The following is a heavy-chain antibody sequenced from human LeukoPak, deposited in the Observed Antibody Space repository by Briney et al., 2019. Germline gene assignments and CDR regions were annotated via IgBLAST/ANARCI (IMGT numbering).Heavy chain of an antibody. CDR1: GSTFSNAW. J-gene: IGHJ4*02. D-gene: IGHD3-10*01. CDR2: IKSKTDGGTT. V-gene: IGHV3-15*01. CDR3: TGFGGSGSYYIKDY. Sequence: SGGSLRLSCAASGSTFSNAWMSWVRQAPGKGLEWVGRIKSKTDGGTTDYAAPVKGRFTISRDDSKNTLYLRMNSLKTEDTAVYYCTGFGGSGSYYIKDYWGQGTLVTVSS.